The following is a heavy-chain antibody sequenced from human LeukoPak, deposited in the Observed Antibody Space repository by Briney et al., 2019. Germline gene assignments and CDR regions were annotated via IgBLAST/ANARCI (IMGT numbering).Heavy chain of an antibody. D-gene: IGHD2-2*01. CDR1: GYRFTSYW. CDR3: ARSSLDIVVVPAAPFDY. CDR2: IYPGDSDT. Sequence: GESLKISCKGSGYRFTSYWIGWVRQMPGKGLEWMGIIYPGDSDTRYSPSFQGQVTISADKSISTAYLQWSSLKASDTAMYYCARSSLDIVVVPAAPFDYWGQGTLVTVSS. V-gene: IGHV5-51*01. J-gene: IGHJ4*02.